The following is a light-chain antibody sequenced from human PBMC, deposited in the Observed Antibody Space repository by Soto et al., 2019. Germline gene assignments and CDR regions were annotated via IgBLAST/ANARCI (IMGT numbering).Light chain of an antibody. CDR3: QQFNNWPLT. V-gene: IGKV3D-20*02. J-gene: IGKJ4*01. Sequence: DIVLTQSPNTLSLSPGERATLSCRASQSVSSSYLAWYQQKPGQAPRLLSYGASSRATGIPDRFSGSGSGTDFTLTISSLQSEDFAVYYCQQFNNWPLTFGGGTKV. CDR1: QSVSSSY. CDR2: GAS.